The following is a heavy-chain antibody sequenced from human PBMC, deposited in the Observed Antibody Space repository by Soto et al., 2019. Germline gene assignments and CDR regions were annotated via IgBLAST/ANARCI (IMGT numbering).Heavy chain of an antibody. D-gene: IGHD6-19*01. J-gene: IGHJ4*02. CDR1: GASVSSNTAA. Sequence: QTLSLPCASSGASVSSNTAAWNWIRSSPSRGLEWLGRTYYRSNWRHDYAVSVKSRITVNPDTSKNHFSLQLNSVTPDDTAVYYCARGVAGSGFDLWGQGTLVTVSS. CDR3: ARGVAGSGFDL. V-gene: IGHV6-1*01. CDR2: TYYRSNWRH.